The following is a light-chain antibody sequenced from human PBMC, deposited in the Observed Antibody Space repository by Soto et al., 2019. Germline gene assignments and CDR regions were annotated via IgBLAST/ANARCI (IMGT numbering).Light chain of an antibody. J-gene: IGKJ4*01. CDR3: QQYNSYST. CDR2: DAS. CDR1: QSISSW. Sequence: DIQMTQSPSTLSSSVGDRVTITCRASQSISSWLAWYQQKPGKAPKLLIFDASSLESGVPSRFSGSGSGTEFTLTIRSLQPDYFATYYCQQYNSYSTFGGGPKVAIK. V-gene: IGKV1-5*01.